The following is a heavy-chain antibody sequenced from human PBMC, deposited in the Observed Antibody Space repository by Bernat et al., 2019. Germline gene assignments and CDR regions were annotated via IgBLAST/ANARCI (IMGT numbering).Heavy chain of an antibody. Sequence: EVQLVESGGGLVQPGGSLRLSCAASGFTFSTYWMSWVRQAPGKGREWVANIKQDGSEKYYVDSVKGRFTISRDNAKNSLYLQMNSLRAEDTAVYYCASPHWAYFDPWGQGTLVTVSS. D-gene: IGHD7-27*01. CDR3: ASPHWAYFDP. CDR1: GFTFSTYW. J-gene: IGHJ5*02. CDR2: IKQDGSEK. V-gene: IGHV3-7*03.